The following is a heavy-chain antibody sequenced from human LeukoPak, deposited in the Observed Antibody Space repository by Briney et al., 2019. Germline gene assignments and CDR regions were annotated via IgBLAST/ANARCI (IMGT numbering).Heavy chain of an antibody. CDR2: IKEDGSQK. V-gene: IGHV3-7*04. Sequence: GGSLRLSCAASGFTFSSYWMTWVRQAPGKGLEWVANIKEDGSQKYYVDSVKGRFTISRDNAENSLFLQMYSLRAEDTAVYYCARTLLYDRRDCWRHFDSWGQGTLVTVSP. CDR3: ARTLLYDRRDCWRHFDS. CDR1: GFTFSSYW. J-gene: IGHJ4*02. D-gene: IGHD3-22*01.